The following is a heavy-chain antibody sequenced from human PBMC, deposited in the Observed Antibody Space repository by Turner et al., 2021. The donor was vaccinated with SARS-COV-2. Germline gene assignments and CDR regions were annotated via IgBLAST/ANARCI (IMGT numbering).Heavy chain of an antibody. CDR1: GIPFRIHS. CDR3: ATQANGNIDCPWDF. V-gene: IGHV3-21*01. D-gene: IGHD2-21*02. Sequence: EVQLVESGGGLVEPGGCLRLSCAASGIPFRIHSMNWVRQAPGKGLEWVSSISDIVIQTYYADSMKGRFIISRDNAKNTLYLQMVGLRVEDTAVYFCATQANGNIDCPWDFWGPGTLVSVSS. J-gene: IGHJ4*02. CDR2: ISDIVIQT.